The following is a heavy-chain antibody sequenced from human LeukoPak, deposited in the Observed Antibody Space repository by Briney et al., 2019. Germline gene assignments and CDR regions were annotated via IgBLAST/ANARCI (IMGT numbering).Heavy chain of an antibody. CDR3: TTYCSSTSCFLGTQYDYYYYGMDV. CDR1: GFTFSSYS. D-gene: IGHD2-2*01. V-gene: IGHV3-15*07. CDR2: IKSKTDGGTT. J-gene: IGHJ6*02. Sequence: NAGGSLRLSCEASGFTFSSYSMNWVRQAPGKGLEWVGRIKSKTDGGTTDYAAPVKGRFTISRDDSKNTLYLQMNSLKTEDTAVYYCTTYCSSTSCFLGTQYDYYYYGMDVWGQGTTVTVSS.